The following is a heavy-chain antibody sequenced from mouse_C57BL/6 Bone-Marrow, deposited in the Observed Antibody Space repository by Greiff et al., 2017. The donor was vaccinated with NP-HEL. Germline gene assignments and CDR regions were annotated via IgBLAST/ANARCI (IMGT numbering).Heavy chain of an antibody. Sequence: DVKLQESGAELVRPGASVKLSCTASGFNIKDDYMHWVKQRPEQGLEWIGWIDPENGDTEYASKFQGKATITADTSSNTAYLQLSSLTSEDTAVYYCTTRPYAMDYWGQGTSVTVSS. CDR2: IDPENGDT. CDR1: GFNIKDDY. CDR3: TTRPYAMDY. J-gene: IGHJ4*01. V-gene: IGHV14-4*01.